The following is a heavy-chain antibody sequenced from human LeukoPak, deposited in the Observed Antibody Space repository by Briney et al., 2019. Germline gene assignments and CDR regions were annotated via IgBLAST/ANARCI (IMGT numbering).Heavy chain of an antibody. CDR3: TRAVAHLDY. V-gene: IGHV3-49*04. J-gene: IGHJ4*02. D-gene: IGHD4-23*01. Sequence: GGSLRLSCTASGFTFGDHTMSWVRQAPGKGLEWVGFIRSKTYGGTTEYAASVKGRFTISRDDSKSIAYLQMNSLKTEDTAVYYCTRAVAHLDYWGQGTLVTVSS. CDR2: IRSKTYGGTT. CDR1: GFTFGDHT.